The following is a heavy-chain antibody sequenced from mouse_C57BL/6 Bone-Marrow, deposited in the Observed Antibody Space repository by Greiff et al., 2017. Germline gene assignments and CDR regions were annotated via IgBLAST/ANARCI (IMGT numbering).Heavy chain of an antibody. V-gene: IGHV14-4*01. CDR3: TTLGVGLRRGAY. J-gene: IGHJ3*01. Sequence: EVKLQESGAELVRPGASVKLSCTASGFNIKDDYMHWVKQRPEQGLEWIGWIDPENGDTEYASKFQGKATITADTSSNTAYLQLSSLTSEDTAVYYCTTLGVGLRRGAYWGQGTLVTVSA. CDR1: GFNIKDDY. D-gene: IGHD2-4*01. CDR2: IDPENGDT.